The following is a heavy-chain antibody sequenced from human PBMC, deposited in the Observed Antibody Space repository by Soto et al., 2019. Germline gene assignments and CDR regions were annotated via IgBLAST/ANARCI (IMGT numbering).Heavy chain of an antibody. CDR1: GGSIASTDYY. Sequence: SETLSLTCTVSGGSIASTDYYWGWMRQPPGEGLEWIGYIYYSGSTYYNPSLKSRVTISVDTSKNQFSLKLSSVTAADTAVYYCARERPDGSRLDPWGQGTLVTVSS. V-gene: IGHV4-30-4*08. CDR3: ARERPDGSRLDP. J-gene: IGHJ5*02. D-gene: IGHD6-13*01. CDR2: IYYSGST.